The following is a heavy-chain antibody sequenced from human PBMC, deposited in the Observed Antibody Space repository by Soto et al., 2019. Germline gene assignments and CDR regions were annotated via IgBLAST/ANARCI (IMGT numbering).Heavy chain of an antibody. Sequence: QVQLQESGPGLVKPSGTLSLTCAVSGGSISTTHWWTWVRQPPGKGLEWIGEIYHSGSTNYNPSLKSRVTISVDNSKNQFSLKLSYVTAADTAVYYCARKSYSDPSHFDPCGQGTLVTVSS. V-gene: IGHV4-4*02. CDR2: IYHSGST. CDR1: GGSISTTHW. J-gene: IGHJ5*02. D-gene: IGHD3-22*01. CDR3: ARKSYSDPSHFDP.